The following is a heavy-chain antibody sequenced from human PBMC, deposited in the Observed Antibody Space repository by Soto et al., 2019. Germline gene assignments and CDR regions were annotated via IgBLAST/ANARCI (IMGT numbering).Heavy chain of an antibody. J-gene: IGHJ6*01. V-gene: IGHV1-2*06. CDR3: ARDPELYGMDV. D-gene: IGHD1-7*01. CDR1: GSTFTGYY. Sequence: XSVKVSCKASGSTFTGYYMHWVRQAPGQGLEGLARXNPNSXGPNYAKKFQXXVTLTRDXXIGKDYMEMRRLRSDDTAVYYWARDPELYGMDVWGRGTTVTVSS. CDR2: XNPNSXGP.